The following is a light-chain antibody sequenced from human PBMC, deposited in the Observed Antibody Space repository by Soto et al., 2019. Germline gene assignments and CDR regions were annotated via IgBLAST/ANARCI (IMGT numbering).Light chain of an antibody. Sequence: DIQMTQSPSSLSASVGDRVTITCQASQDISKYLNWYQQRPGKAPKLLIYDASSLEAGVPSRFTGSGSGTDFTFTISSLQPEDIATYYCQQYDHPPVTFGGGTKVEIK. CDR1: QDISKY. J-gene: IGKJ4*01. V-gene: IGKV1-33*01. CDR2: DAS. CDR3: QQYDHPPVT.